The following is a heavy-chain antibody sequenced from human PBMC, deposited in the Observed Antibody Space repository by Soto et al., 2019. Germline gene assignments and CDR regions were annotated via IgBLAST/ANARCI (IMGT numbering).Heavy chain of an antibody. V-gene: IGHV4-4*07. CDR3: ARNRGEYTSSWFWYFSH. CDR1: GASISSFN. CDR2: LNIAGTI. D-gene: IGHD6-13*01. J-gene: IGHJ2*01. Sequence: SETLSLTCSVSGASISSFNWNWVRQPAGKGPEWVGRLNIAGTINYNPSLKSRITMSMDTSKNQISLHLRSVTAADTAIYYCARNRGEYTSSWFWYFSHWGHGTLVTVSS.